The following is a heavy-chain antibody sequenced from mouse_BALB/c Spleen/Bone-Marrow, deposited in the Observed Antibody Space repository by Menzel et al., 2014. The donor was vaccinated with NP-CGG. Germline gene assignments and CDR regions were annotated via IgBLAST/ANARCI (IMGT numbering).Heavy chain of an antibody. Sequence: VMLVESGPELVRPGVSVKISCKGSGYTFTVYAMHWVKQSHAKSLEWIGAINTYSGAANYNQKFKGKATITVDKSSSTAYMELSRLTSEDSAIYYCARDYGSSHFDHWGQGSTLTVSS. CDR3: ARDYGSSHFDH. J-gene: IGHJ2*01. V-gene: IGHV1-67*01. D-gene: IGHD1-1*01. CDR2: INTYSGAA. CDR1: GYTFTVYA.